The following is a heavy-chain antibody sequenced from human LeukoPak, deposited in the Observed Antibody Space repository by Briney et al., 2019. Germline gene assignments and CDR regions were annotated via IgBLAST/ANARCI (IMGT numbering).Heavy chain of an antibody. V-gene: IGHV1-3*01. J-gene: IGHJ4*02. CDR2: INAGNGNT. CDR1: GYTFTSYA. CDR3: ARDSGRGVAGNLDY. Sequence: ASVKVSCKASGYTFTSYAMHWVRQAPGQRLEWMGWINAGNGNTKYSQKFQGRVTITADESTSTAYMELSSLRSEDTAVYYCARDSGRGVAGNLDYWGQGTLVTVSS. D-gene: IGHD6-19*01.